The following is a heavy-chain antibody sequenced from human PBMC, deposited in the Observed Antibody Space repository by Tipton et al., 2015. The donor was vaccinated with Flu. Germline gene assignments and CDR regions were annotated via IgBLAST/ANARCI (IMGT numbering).Heavy chain of an antibody. D-gene: IGHD6-6*01. V-gene: IGHV4-61*02. CDR3: ARHQSSSLLPFDY. Sequence: GLVKPSQTLSLTCTVSGVSISSDSQYWTWIRQPVGRGLEWIGRVQTTGRTNYNPSLKSRVSISLETSKNQFSLRLTSVTAADTAVYYCARHQSSSLLPFDYWDQGTLVTVSS. CDR2: VQTTGRT. J-gene: IGHJ4*02. CDR1: GVSISSDSQY.